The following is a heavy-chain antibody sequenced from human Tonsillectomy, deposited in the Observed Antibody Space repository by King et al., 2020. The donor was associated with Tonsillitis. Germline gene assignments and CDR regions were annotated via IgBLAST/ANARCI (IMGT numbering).Heavy chain of an antibody. CDR1: GGTFSSYA. D-gene: IGHD5-18*01. CDR3: ARVDSYGDLYYFDY. J-gene: IGHJ4*02. CDR2: IIPILGIA. V-gene: IGHV1-69*09. Sequence: QLVQSGAEVKKPGSSVKVSCKASGGTFSSYAISWVRQAPGQGLEWMGRIIPILGIANYAQKFQGRVTITADKSTSTAYMELSSLRSVDTAVYYCARVDSYGDLYYFDYWGQGTLVTVSS.